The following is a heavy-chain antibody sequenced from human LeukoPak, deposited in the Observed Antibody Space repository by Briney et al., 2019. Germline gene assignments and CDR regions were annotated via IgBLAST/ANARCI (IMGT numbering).Heavy chain of an antibody. CDR3: ARDRDNWNDGDAFDI. V-gene: IGHV3-33*01. CDR1: GFTFSSYG. J-gene: IGHJ3*02. CDR2: IWYDGSNK. Sequence: GGSLRLSCAASGFTFSSYGMHWVRQAPGKGLEWVAVIWYDGSNKYYADSVKGRFTISRDNSKNTLYLQMNSLRAEDTAVYYCARDRDNWNDGDAFDIWGQGTMVTVSS. D-gene: IGHD1-1*01.